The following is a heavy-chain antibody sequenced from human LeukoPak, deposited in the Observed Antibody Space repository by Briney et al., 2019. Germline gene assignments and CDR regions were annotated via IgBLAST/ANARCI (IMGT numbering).Heavy chain of an antibody. V-gene: IGHV1-8*03. Sequence: ASVKVSCKASGYTFTSYDINWVRQATGQGLEWMGWMNPNSGNTGYAQKFQGRVTITRNTSISTAYMELSSLRSEGTAVYYCAGGKKVRGYNWFDPWGQGTLVTVSS. CDR3: AGGKKVRGYNWFDP. CDR2: MNPNSGNT. J-gene: IGHJ5*02. D-gene: IGHD3-16*01. CDR1: GYTFTSYD.